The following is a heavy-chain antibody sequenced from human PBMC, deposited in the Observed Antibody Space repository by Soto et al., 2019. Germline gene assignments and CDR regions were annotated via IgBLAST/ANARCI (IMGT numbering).Heavy chain of an antibody. Sequence: QVQLQESGPGLVKPSETLSLTCTVSGGSISPYYWSWIRQPPGKGLEWIGFIWYSGSTNYNPSLKSRVTISVDPSKFQFSLTPSSVTAADTAVYYCARESAGGGNHNWFAPWGQGTLVTVSA. J-gene: IGHJ5*02. CDR3: ARESAGGGNHNWFAP. CDR1: GGSISPYY. V-gene: IGHV4-59*01. D-gene: IGHD2-15*01. CDR2: IWYSGST.